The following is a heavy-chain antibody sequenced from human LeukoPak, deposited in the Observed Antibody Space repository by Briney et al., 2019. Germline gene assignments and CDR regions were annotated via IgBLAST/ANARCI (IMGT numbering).Heavy chain of an antibody. CDR2: ISGRGGST. Sequence: GGSLRLSCAASGFNFSSYAMSWVRQTPGKGLEWVSGISGRGGSTYYADSVKGRFSISRDNSKNTLYLQINSLRAEDTALYYCAKHFCTGLDCSLFDSWGQGTLVTVSS. V-gene: IGHV3-23*01. J-gene: IGHJ4*02. CDR1: GFNFSSYA. D-gene: IGHD3/OR15-3a*01. CDR3: AKHFCTGLDCSLFDS.